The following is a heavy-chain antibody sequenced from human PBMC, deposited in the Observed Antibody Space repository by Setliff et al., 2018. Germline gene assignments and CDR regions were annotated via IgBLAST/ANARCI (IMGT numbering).Heavy chain of an antibody. CDR1: GYMFKSYG. CDR3: ARSRDSGFYHQRDAYDI. D-gene: IGHD1-26*01. Sequence: ASVKVSCKASGYMFKSYGIIWMRQAPGQGLEWMGWISSYNDNTKSAQKFQGRITMTTDTATTTSYMELRSLRSDDTAVYYCARSRDSGFYHQRDAYDIWGQGTMVTVSS. J-gene: IGHJ3*02. V-gene: IGHV1-18*04. CDR2: ISSYNDNT.